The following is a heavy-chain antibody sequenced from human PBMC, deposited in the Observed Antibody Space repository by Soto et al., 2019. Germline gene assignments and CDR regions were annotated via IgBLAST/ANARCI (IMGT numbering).Heavy chain of an antibody. D-gene: IGHD3-22*01. J-gene: IGHJ4*02. Sequence: SDTLSLTCAVYGGSYSGYYWSWIRQPPGKGLEWIGEINHSGSTNYNPSLKSRVTISVDTSKNQFSLKLSSVTAADTAVYYCARWYYYDSSGYFSYWGQGTLVTVS. CDR1: GGSYSGYY. V-gene: IGHV4-34*01. CDR3: ARWYYYDSSGYFSY. CDR2: INHSGST.